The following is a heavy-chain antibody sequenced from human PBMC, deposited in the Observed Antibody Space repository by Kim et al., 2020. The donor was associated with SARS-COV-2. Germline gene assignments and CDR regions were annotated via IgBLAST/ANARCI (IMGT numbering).Heavy chain of an antibody. Sequence: SETLSLTCTVSGGSISSSSYYWGWIRQPPGKGLEWIGSIYYSGSTYYNPSLKSRVTISVDTSKNQFSLKLSSVTAADTAVYYCARDLEWYYDFWSGYPRRGMDVWGQGTTVTVSS. CDR1: GGSISSSSYY. CDR3: ARDLEWYYDFWSGYPRRGMDV. D-gene: IGHD3-3*01. CDR2: IYYSGST. J-gene: IGHJ6*02. V-gene: IGHV4-39*07.